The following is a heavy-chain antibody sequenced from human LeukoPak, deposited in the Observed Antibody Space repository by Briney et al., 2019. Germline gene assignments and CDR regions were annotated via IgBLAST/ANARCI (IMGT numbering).Heavy chain of an antibody. D-gene: IGHD5-12*01. CDR1: GFTLSSYS. Sequence: GGSLRLSCAASGFTLSSYSMNWVRQAPGKGPEWVSYISPTGSTIYYADSVKGRFTISRDNAKNSLYLQMNSLRAEDTAVYYCARASWIYDYWGQGTLVTVSS. V-gene: IGHV3-48*04. J-gene: IGHJ4*02. CDR3: ARASWIYDY. CDR2: ISPTGSTI.